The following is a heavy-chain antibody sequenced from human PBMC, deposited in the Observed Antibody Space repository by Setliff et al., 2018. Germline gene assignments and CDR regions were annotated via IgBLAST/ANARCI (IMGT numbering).Heavy chain of an antibody. D-gene: IGHD6-25*01. CDR2: INPNSGDT. V-gene: IGHV1-2*06. Sequence: ASVKVSCKTSGYHFTDYYINWVRQAPGQGLEWMGRINPNSGDTNFAQKFQGRVTMTRDTSISTAYMDLSRLRSDDTAVYYCARDLYNSGSDYWGQGTLVTVSS. CDR1: GYHFTDYY. CDR3: ARDLYNSGSDY. J-gene: IGHJ4*02.